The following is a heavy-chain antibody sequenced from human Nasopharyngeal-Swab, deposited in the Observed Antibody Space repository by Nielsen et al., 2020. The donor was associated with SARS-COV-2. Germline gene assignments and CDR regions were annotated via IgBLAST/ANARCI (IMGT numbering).Heavy chain of an antibody. V-gene: IGHV1-69*13. CDR1: GGTFSSYA. CDR3: ARGAWELLNYYYYGMDV. CDR2: IIPIFGTA. J-gene: IGHJ6*02. D-gene: IGHD1-26*01. Sequence: SVKVSCKASGGTFSSYAISWVRQAPGQGLEWMGGIIPIFGTANYAQKFQGRVTITADESTSTAYMELSSLRSEDTAVYYCARGAWELLNYYYYGMDVWGLGTTVTVSS.